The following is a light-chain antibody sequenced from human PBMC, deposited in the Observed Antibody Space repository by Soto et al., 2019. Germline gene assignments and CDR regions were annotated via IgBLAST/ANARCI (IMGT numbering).Light chain of an antibody. J-gene: IGKJ4*01. Sequence: EIVLTQSPATLSLSPGERATLSCRASQSVSRYLAWYQQKPGQAPRLLIYDASDRATGIPARFSGSGSGTDFTLTISSLEPEDFGVYYCQQRTYWPLTFGGGTKVEIK. CDR1: QSVSRY. CDR3: QQRTYWPLT. CDR2: DAS. V-gene: IGKV3-11*01.